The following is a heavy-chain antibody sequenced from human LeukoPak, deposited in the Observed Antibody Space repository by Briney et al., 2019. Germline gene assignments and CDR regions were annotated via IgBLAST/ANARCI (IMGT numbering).Heavy chain of an antibody. D-gene: IGHD6-13*01. J-gene: IGHJ4*02. CDR3: ARKGIASPTADFDY. CDR1: GFTFDDYG. Sequence: GGSLRLSYAASGFTFDDYGMSWVRQAPGKGLEWVSGINWNGGCTGYADSVKGRFTISRDNAKNSLYLQMNSLRAEDTALYYCARKGIASPTADFDYWGQGTLVTVSS. V-gene: IGHV3-20*03. CDR2: INWNGGCT.